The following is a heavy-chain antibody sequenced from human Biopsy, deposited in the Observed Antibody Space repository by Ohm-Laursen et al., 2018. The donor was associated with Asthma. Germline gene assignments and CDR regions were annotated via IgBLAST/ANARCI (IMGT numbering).Heavy chain of an antibody. CDR1: GFTFSNYG. J-gene: IGHJ4*02. V-gene: IGHV3-30*18. D-gene: IGHD1-26*01. CDR3: AEDVFPGWELRRGPDY. CDR2: ISFDGSNK. Sequence: SLRLSCAASGFTFSNYGMHWVRQAPGKGLDWVAVISFDGSNKNYTDSVKGRFTISRDNSRNTLHLQMNSLRAEDTAVYYCAEDVFPGWELRRGPDYWGQGTLVTVSS.